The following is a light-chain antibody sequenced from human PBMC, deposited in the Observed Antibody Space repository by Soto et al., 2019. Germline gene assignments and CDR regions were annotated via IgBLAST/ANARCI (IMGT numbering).Light chain of an antibody. V-gene: IGKV3-20*01. Sequence: EIVLTQSPGTLSLSPGERATLSCRASQSVSSNYLAWYQQKPGQAPRLLIYGASSRATGIPDRFSCSGSGTDFTLTISRLEPEDFAVYYCQQYGNSPITFGQGTRLEIK. J-gene: IGKJ5*01. CDR1: QSVSSNY. CDR2: GAS. CDR3: QQYGNSPIT.